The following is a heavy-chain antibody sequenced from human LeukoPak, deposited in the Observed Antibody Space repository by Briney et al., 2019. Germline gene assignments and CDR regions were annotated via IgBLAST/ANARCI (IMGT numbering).Heavy chain of an antibody. CDR2: IYYSGST. V-gene: IGHV4-59*01. CDR1: GGSISSYY. Sequence: PSETLSLTCTVSGGSISSYYWSWIRQPPGKGLEWIGYIYYSGSTNYSPSLKSRVTISVDTSKNQFSLKLSSVTAADTAVYYCARDLGPRRSDAFDIWGQGTMVTVSS. CDR3: ARDLGPRRSDAFDI. J-gene: IGHJ3*02.